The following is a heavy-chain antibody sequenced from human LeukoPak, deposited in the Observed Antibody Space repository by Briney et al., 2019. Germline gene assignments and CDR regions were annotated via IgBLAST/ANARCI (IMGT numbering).Heavy chain of an antibody. D-gene: IGHD3-10*01. CDR3: ARAYGSGLNWFDP. CDR1: GYTFTSYG. Sequence: GASVKVSCKASGYTFTSYGISWVRQAPGQGLEWMGWINTYNGNTNYAQKLQGRVTMTTDTSTNTAYMELRSPRSDDTAVYYCARAYGSGLNWFDPWGQGTLVTVSS. J-gene: IGHJ5*02. V-gene: IGHV1-18*01. CDR2: INTYNGNT.